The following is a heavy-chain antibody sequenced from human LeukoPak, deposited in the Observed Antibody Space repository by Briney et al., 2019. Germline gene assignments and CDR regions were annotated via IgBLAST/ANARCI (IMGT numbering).Heavy chain of an antibody. CDR3: ARHVAAAWKFDP. CDR1: GDSINSRY. J-gene: IGHJ5*02. D-gene: IGHD1-1*01. V-gene: IGHV4-59*08. Sequence: PSETLSLTCTVSGDSINSRYWSWIRQPPGKGLEWIGYIYYTGSTSYNPSLQSRVTISVDVSKNHFSLKLSSVTAADTAVYYCARHVAAAWKFDPWGQGTLVTVSS. CDR2: IYYTGST.